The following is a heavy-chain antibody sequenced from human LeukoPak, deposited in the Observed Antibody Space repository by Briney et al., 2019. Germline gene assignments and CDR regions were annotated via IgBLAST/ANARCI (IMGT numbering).Heavy chain of an antibody. CDR2: INHSGST. CDR1: GGSFSGYY. V-gene: IGHV4-34*01. CDR3: ARRPAAARWKGIDY. J-gene: IGHJ4*02. Sequence: SETLSLTCAVYGGSFSGYYWSWIRQPPGKGLEWIGEINHSGSTNYNPSLKSRVTISVDTSKNQFSLKLSSVTAADTAVYYCARRPAAARWKGIDYWGQGTPVTVSS. D-gene: IGHD2-2*01.